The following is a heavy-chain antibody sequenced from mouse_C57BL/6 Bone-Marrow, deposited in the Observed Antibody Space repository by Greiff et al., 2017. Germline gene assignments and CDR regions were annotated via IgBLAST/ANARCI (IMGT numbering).Heavy chain of an antibody. CDR3: ARRFDV. J-gene: IGHJ1*03. V-gene: IGHV3-6*01. Sequence: EVQLQESGPGLVKPSQSLSLTCSVTGYSITSGYFWNWIRQLPGNKLEWIGYISYDGSNNYNPSLKNRISITRDTSQNQFFLKLNSVTTGDTATYYCARRFDVWGTGTTVTVSS. CDR1: GYSITSGYF. CDR2: ISYDGSN.